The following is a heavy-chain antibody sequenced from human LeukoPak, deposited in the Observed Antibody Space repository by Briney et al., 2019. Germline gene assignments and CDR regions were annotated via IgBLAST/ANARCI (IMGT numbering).Heavy chain of an antibody. CDR3: ANNPPGSPGPTWLEYYYYMDV. J-gene: IGHJ6*03. CDR1: GFTFSSYA. D-gene: IGHD6-19*01. V-gene: IGHV3-23*01. Sequence: GGSLRLSCAASGFTFSSYAMSWVRQAPGKGLEWVSAISGSGGSTYYADSVKGRFTISRDNSKNTLYLQMNSLRAEDTAVYYRANNPPGSPGPTWLEYYYYMDVWGKGTTVTVSS. CDR2: ISGSGGST.